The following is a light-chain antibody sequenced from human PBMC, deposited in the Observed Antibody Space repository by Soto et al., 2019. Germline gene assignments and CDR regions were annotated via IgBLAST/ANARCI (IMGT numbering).Light chain of an antibody. CDR1: RTDVDGYDY. CDR3: TSYTSSTPFYV. Sequence: QSVLTQPASVSGSPGQSIAISCTGVRTDVDGYDYVSWYQQHPGQAPQLLIFDVFIRPSGVSLRFSGSKSVDTASLTIFGLQAEDEADYYCTSYTSSTPFYVFGTGTKVTVL. V-gene: IGLV2-14*03. J-gene: IGLJ1*01. CDR2: DVF.